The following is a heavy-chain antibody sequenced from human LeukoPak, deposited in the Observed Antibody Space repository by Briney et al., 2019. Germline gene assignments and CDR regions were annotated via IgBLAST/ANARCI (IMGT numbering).Heavy chain of an antibody. CDR2: ISAYNGNT. CDR1: GYTFTSFG. CDR3: VRDLGVDTSMIFFDY. D-gene: IGHD5-18*01. V-gene: IGHV1-18*01. J-gene: IGHJ4*02. Sequence: GASVKVSCKASGYTFTSFGISWVRQAPGQGLEWMGWISAYNGNTKSAQKFQGRVIMTTDTSTNTAYVELRSLRSDDTAVFYCVRDLGVDTSMIFFDYWGQGTLVTVSS.